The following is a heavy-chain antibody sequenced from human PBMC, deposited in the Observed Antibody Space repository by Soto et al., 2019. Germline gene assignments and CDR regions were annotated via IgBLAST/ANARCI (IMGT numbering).Heavy chain of an antibody. CDR3: ARRVVVVVAATSYNWFDP. J-gene: IGHJ5*02. Sequence: QVQLVESGGDLVKPGGSLRLSCAASGFTFSDYYMSWIRQAPGKGLEWVSYISSSSSYTNYADSVKGRFTISRDNAKNSLYLQMNSLRAEDTAVYYCARRVVVVVAATSYNWFDPWGQGTLVTVSS. CDR1: GFTFSDYY. CDR2: ISSSSSYT. V-gene: IGHV3-11*06. D-gene: IGHD2-15*01.